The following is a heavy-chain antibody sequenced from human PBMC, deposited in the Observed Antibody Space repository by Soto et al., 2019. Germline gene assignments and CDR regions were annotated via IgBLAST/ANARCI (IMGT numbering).Heavy chain of an antibody. CDR3: ARDLGGYVHLWDKSNY. CDR2: TSFDASEN. J-gene: IGHJ4*02. V-gene: IGHV3-30*04. CDR1: GFRFSGFA. Sequence: QVQLVESGGGVVQPGASLRLSCAASGFRFSGFAMHWVRQAPGKRLEWVAVTSFDASENFYVDSVKGRFSISRDDSRNTVFLQMNGRRPEDTGIYYGARDLGGYVHLWDKSNYWGQGTQVHVSS. D-gene: IGHD5-12*01.